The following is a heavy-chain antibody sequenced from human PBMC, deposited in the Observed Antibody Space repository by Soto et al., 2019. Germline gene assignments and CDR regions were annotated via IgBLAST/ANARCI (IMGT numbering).Heavy chain of an antibody. D-gene: IGHD3-22*01. CDR2: ISYDGSNK. V-gene: IGHV3-30*18. Sequence: GSLRLSCAASGFTFRSYGLHWVRQAPGKGLEWVAVISYDGSNKYYADSVKGRFTISRDNSKNTLYLQMNSLRAEDTAVYYCAKGGGYYDSSGYPSFDYWGQGTLVTVSS. CDR3: AKGGGYYDSSGYPSFDY. J-gene: IGHJ4*02. CDR1: GFTFRSYG.